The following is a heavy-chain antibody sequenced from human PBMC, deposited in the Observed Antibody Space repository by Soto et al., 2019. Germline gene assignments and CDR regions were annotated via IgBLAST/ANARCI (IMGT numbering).Heavy chain of an antibody. CDR3: ARDRGGITGTETYYYYYGMDV. CDR2: IYYSGST. D-gene: IGHD1-7*01. V-gene: IGHV4-59*01. CDR1: GGSISSYY. J-gene: IGHJ6*02. Sequence: PSETLSLTCTVSGGSISSYYWSWIRQPPGKGLEWIGYIYYSGSTNYNPSLKSRVTISVDTSKNQFSLKLSTVTAADTAVYYCARDRGGITGTETYYYYYGMDVWGQGTTVTVSS.